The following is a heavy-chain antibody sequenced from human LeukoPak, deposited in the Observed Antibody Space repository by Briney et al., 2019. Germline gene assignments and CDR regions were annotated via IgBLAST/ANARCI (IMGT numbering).Heavy chain of an antibody. V-gene: IGHV3-23*01. Sequence: GGSLRLSCAASGFTFSSYAMSWVRQAPGKGLEWVSAISGSGGSTYYADSVKGRFTISRDNSKNTLYLQMNSLRAEDTAVYYCARDPRPIYDSSGYPRDYWGQGTLVTVSS. CDR2: ISGSGGST. J-gene: IGHJ4*02. CDR1: GFTFSSYA. CDR3: ARDPRPIYDSSGYPRDY. D-gene: IGHD3-22*01.